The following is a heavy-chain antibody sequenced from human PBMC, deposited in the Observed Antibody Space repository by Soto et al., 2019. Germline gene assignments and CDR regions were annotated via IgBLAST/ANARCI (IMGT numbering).Heavy chain of an antibody. Sequence: SVKVSCKASGYTFTSYVISWVRQAPGQGLEWIGGIIPIFGTANYAQKFQGRGTITADESTSTAYMELSSLRSEDTAVYYCARDREAVAGHLDYWGQGTLVTVSS. CDR1: GYTFTSYV. J-gene: IGHJ4*02. D-gene: IGHD6-19*01. CDR3: ARDREAVAGHLDY. V-gene: IGHV1-69*13. CDR2: IIPIFGTA.